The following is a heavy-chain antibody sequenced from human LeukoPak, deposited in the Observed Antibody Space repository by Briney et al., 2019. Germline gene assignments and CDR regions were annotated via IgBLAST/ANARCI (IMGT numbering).Heavy chain of an antibody. CDR1: GGSISSYY. CDR2: IYYSGST. J-gene: IGHJ6*03. D-gene: IGHD1-26*01. V-gene: IGHV4-59*01. CDR3: ARDRVGATLGYYYYMDV. Sequence: SETLSLTCTVSGGSISSYYWSWIRQPPGKGLEWTGNIYYSGSTNYNPSLKSRVTISVDTSKSQFSLKLSSVTAADTAVYYCARDRVGATLGYYYYMDVWGKGTTVTVSS.